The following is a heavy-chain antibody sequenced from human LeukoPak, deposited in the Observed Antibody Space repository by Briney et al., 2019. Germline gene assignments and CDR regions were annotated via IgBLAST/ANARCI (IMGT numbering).Heavy chain of an antibody. V-gene: IGHV3-74*01. CDR3: ARDTSRTMDV. Sequence: GGSLRLSCAASGFTFSSHWMHWVRQAPGKGLVWVSIINTDGSTTRYADSVGGRFTISRDNARNTLYLEMNSPRVEDTAVYFCARDTSRTMDVWGQGTTVTV. J-gene: IGHJ6*02. CDR2: INTDGSTT. CDR1: GFTFSSHW.